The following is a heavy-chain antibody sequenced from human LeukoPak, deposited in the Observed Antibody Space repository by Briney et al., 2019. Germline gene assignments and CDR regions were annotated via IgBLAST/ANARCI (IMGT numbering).Heavy chain of an antibody. V-gene: IGHV3-21*01. J-gene: IGHJ4*02. CDR1: GFTFSSYI. CDR2: ISSSINYI. CDR3: ATSRTSSPYDKNLNF. Sequence: GGSLRFSCASSGFTFSSYIMSWVREAPWKCLEWVSSISSSINYIYHADSVKGRFTISRDDAQNSVYQQMNSLKDEDTAVYYCATSRTSSPYDKNLNFWGQGTLVIVSS. D-gene: IGHD6-6*01.